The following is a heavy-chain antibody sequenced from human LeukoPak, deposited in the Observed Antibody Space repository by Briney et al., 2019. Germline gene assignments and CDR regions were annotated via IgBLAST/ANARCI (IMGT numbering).Heavy chain of an antibody. D-gene: IGHD5-24*01. Sequence: GGSLRLSCAASGSTFSSYGMDWVRQTPGKGLEWVAFIRYDGSSKYYADSVKGRFTISRDNSKGTVYLQMNSLRPEDTAVYYCAKDDAWLQYGNWGRGTLVTVSS. J-gene: IGHJ4*02. V-gene: IGHV3-30*02. CDR1: GSTFSSYG. CDR2: IRYDGSSK. CDR3: AKDDAWLQYGN.